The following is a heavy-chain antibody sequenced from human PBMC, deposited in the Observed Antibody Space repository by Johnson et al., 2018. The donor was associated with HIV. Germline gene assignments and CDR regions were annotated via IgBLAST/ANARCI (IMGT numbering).Heavy chain of an antibody. J-gene: IGHJ3*02. V-gene: IGHV3-30*03. CDR2: ISYDGSNK. CDR3: ARTLKWELGLPDWDAFDI. D-gene: IGHD1-26*01. Sequence: QVQLVESGVGLVEPGGSLRLSCTASGFSFGDYYMGWIRQAPGKGLEWVAVISYDGSNKFYTDSVKGRFTFSRDNSKNTVYLQMKILRAEDTALYYCARTLKWELGLPDWDAFDIWGQGTMVTVSS. CDR1: GFSFGDYY.